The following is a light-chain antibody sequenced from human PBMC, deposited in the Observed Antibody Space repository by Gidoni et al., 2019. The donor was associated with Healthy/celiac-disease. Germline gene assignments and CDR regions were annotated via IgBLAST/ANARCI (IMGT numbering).Light chain of an antibody. Sequence: EIVLTQSPATLSLSPGERATLSCRASHSVSSYLACYQQQPGQAPRLLIYDASNRATGIPARFSGSGSGKDFPLTISRLEPEDFAVYYCQQRSNWLTFGGGTKVEIK. V-gene: IGKV3-11*01. J-gene: IGKJ4*01. CDR1: HSVSSY. CDR2: DAS. CDR3: QQRSNWLT.